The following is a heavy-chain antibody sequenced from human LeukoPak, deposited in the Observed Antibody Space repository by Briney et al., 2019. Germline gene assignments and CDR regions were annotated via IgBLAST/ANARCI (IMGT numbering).Heavy chain of an antibody. CDR3: AKHKKWGYQYTD. Sequence: SETLSLTCTVSGASISSYYWSWIRQPPGKGLEWIGYIYTSGSTNYNPSLKSRVTISVDTSKNQFSLKLSSVTAADTAVYYCAKHKKWGYQYTDWGRGTLVTVSS. D-gene: IGHD2-2*01. CDR2: IYTSGST. V-gene: IGHV4-4*09. CDR1: GASISSYY. J-gene: IGHJ2*01.